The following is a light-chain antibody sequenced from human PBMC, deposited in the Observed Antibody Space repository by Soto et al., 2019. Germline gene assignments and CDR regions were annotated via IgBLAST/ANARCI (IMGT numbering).Light chain of an antibody. CDR1: SSDVGSYNL. V-gene: IGLV2-23*01. J-gene: IGLJ1*01. CDR2: EGS. Sequence: QSALTQPASVSGSPGQSITISCTGTSSDVGSYNLVSWYQQHPGKAPKHMIYEGSKRPSGVSNRFSGSTSGNTASLTISGLQAEDEADYYGCSYSGSSTYVVGTGTKVTVL. CDR3: CSYSGSSTYV.